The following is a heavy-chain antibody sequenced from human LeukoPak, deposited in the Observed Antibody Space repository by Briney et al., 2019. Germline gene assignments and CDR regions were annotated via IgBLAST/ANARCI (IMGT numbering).Heavy chain of an antibody. D-gene: IGHD6-13*01. J-gene: IGHJ5*02. CDR2: INNDESHT. V-gene: IGHV3-74*01. Sequence: GGSLRLSCAASAFTFSSYWMHWVRQAPGKGLVWVSRINNDESHTTYADSVKGRFTISRDNAKNTLYLQMNSLRVEDTAVYYCARDQSSSWYVAWFDPWGQGTLVTVSS. CDR3: ARDQSSSWYVAWFDP. CDR1: AFTFSSYW.